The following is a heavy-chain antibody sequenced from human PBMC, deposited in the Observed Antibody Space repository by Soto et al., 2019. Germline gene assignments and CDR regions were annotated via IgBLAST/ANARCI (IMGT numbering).Heavy chain of an antibody. D-gene: IGHD4-17*01. CDR2: IKHSGST. Sequence: QVQLQQWGAGLLKPSETLSLTCAVYGGSFSGYYWSWIRQPPGKGLEWIGEIKHSGSTNYNPSLKSRVTISVDTSKNQFSLKLSSVTAADTAVYYCARGGGYGGNSWFDPWGQGTLVTVSS. J-gene: IGHJ5*02. CDR3: ARGGGYGGNSWFDP. V-gene: IGHV4-34*01. CDR1: GGSFSGYY.